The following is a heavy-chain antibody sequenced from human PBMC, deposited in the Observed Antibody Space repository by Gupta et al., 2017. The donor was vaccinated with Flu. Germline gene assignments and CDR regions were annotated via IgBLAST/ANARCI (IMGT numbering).Heavy chain of an antibody. Sequence: EWVAVISYDGSNKYYADSVKGRFTISRDNSKNTLYLQMNSLRAEDTAVYYCARDGPGRGVATIYYYYYYMDVWGKGTTVTVSS. CDR2: ISYDGSNK. D-gene: IGHD5-12*01. J-gene: IGHJ6*03. CDR3: ARDGPGRGVATIYYYYYYMDV. V-gene: IGHV3-30-3*01.